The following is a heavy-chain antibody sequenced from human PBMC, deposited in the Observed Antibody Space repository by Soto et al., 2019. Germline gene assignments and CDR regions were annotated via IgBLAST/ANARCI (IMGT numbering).Heavy chain of an antibody. Sequence: SETLSLTCTVSGASVSTGAYYWGWVRQRPGRGLEWIGYVYESGYTYYNMSLKSRLTISLDRSNNQFSLGLTSVTAAETAVYYCVRDTRNNAMVYPWFDPWGQGTLVTVSS. J-gene: IGHJ5*02. V-gene: IGHV4-31*03. CDR3: VRDTRNNAMVYPWFDP. CDR2: VYESGYT. D-gene: IGHD2-8*01. CDR1: GASVSTGAYY.